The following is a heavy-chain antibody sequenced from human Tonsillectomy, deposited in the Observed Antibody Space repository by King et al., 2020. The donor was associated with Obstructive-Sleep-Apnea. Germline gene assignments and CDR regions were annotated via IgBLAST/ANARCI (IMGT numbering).Heavy chain of an antibody. Sequence: QLQESGPGLVKPAETLSLTCTVSGGSISSSHYYWAWIRQPPGKGLEWIGSIYYNGYTNYNPSLKSRVTISVDTSKNQFSLKVTSVTAADTAVYYLAREVESIYYYDTSGAFDNWGQGTLVTVSS. V-gene: IGHV4-39*07. D-gene: IGHD3-22*01. CDR2: IYYNGYT. J-gene: IGHJ4*02. CDR1: GGSISSSHYY. CDR3: AREVESIYYYDTSGAFDN.